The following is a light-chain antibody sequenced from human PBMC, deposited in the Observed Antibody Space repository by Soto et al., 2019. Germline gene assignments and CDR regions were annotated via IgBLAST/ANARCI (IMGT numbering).Light chain of an antibody. J-gene: IGLJ2*01. CDR2: DVS. CDR1: SSDIGDYNY. CDR3: SSYTSNNFVL. V-gene: IGLV2-14*03. Sequence: QSALTQPASVSGSPGQSITISCTGSSSDIGDYNYVSWYKQHPGKAPKLMIYDVSNRPSGVSNRFSGSKSGNTASLTISGPQAEDAADYYCSSYTSNNFVLFGGGTKLTVL.